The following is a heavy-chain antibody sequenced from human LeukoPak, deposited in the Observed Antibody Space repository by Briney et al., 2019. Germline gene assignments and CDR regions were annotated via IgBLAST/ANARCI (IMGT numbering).Heavy chain of an antibody. J-gene: IGHJ6*02. CDR1: GGSISSYY. Sequence: PSETLSLTCSVSGGSISSYYWSWIRQPAGKGLEWIGRIYSSGSTNYNPSLKSRATMSVDTSKNQFSLKLSSVTAADTAVYYCARSIVVVVSAIRYCYYGMDVWGQGTTVTVSS. CDR2: IYSSGST. V-gene: IGHV4-4*07. D-gene: IGHD2-15*01. CDR3: ARSIVVVVSAIRYCYYGMDV.